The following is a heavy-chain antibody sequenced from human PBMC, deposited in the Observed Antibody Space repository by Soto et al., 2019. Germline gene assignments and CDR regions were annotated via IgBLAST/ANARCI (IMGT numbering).Heavy chain of an antibody. CDR1: GLTFSSYA. D-gene: IGHD3-3*01. CDR3: AKRKSGFIRGSYYGMDV. J-gene: IGHJ6*02. Sequence: EVQLLESGGGLVQPGGSLTLSCAASGLTFSSYAMMWVRQAPGRGLEWVSAISGGGVNTYYADSVRGRFTISRDNSKNTLYLQMHRLRAEDTAVYYCAKRKSGFIRGSYYGMDVWGQGTTVTVSS. CDR2: ISGGGVNT. V-gene: IGHV3-23*01.